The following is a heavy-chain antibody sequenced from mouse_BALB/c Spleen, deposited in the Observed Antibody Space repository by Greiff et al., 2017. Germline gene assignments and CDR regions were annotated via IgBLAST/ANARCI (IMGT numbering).Heavy chain of an antibody. Sequence: EVQLQESGPGLVKPSQSLSLTCTVTGYSITSDYAWNWIRQFPGNKLEWMGYISYSGSTSYNPSLKSRISITRDTSKNQFFLQLNSVTTEDTATYYCARWDSSGYFDYWGQGTTLTVSS. CDR2: ISYSGST. CDR1: GYSITSDYA. J-gene: IGHJ2*01. CDR3: ARWDSSGYFDY. V-gene: IGHV3-2*02. D-gene: IGHD3-2*01.